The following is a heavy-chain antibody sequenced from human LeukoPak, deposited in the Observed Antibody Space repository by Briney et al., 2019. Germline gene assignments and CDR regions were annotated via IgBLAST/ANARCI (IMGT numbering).Heavy chain of an antibody. Sequence: GGSLRLSCAASGFTFSSYAMHWVRQAPGKGLEWVAVISYDGSNKYYADSVKGRFTISRDNSKNTLYLQMNSLRAEDTAVYYCARDLSPYDFWRGHDYWGQGPLVTVPS. D-gene: IGHD3-3*01. V-gene: IGHV3-30*04. CDR2: ISYDGSNK. CDR3: ARDLSPYDFWRGHDY. J-gene: IGHJ4*02. CDR1: GFTFSSYA.